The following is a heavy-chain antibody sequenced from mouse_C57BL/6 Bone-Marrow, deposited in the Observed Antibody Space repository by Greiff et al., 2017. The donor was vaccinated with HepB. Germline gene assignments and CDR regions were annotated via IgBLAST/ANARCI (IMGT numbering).Heavy chain of an antibody. CDR2: IDPKNGDT. V-gene: IGHV14-4*01. Sequence: VQLKESGAELVRPGASVKLSCTASGFNIKDDYMHWVKQRPEQGLEWIGWIDPKNGDTEYASKFQGKATITADTSSNTAYLQLSSLTSEDTAVYYCTGETTFFDYWGQGTTLTVSS. J-gene: IGHJ2*01. D-gene: IGHD2-12*01. CDR1: GFNIKDDY. CDR3: TGETTFFDY.